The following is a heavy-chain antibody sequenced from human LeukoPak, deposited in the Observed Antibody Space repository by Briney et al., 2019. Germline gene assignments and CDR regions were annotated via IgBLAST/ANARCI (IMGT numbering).Heavy chain of an antibody. J-gene: IGHJ4*02. CDR1: GGSISGYY. Sequence: PSETLSLTCTVSGGSISGYYWSWIRQPPGKGLEWIGLIHYTGTTNYNPSLKSRVTISLDTSKNQFSLNLSSVTAADTAVYFCARHYVFVIGRSSFDYWGQGTLVTVSS. CDR2: IHYTGTT. V-gene: IGHV4-59*08. CDR3: ARHYVFVIGRSSFDY. D-gene: IGHD2-21*01.